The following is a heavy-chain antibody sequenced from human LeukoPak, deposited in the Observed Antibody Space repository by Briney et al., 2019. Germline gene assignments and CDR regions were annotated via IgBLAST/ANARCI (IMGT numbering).Heavy chain of an antibody. CDR2: ISYDGSNK. D-gene: IGHD3-10*01. V-gene: IGHV3-30*03. CDR1: GFTVSSNY. CDR3: ARDPFTTSAVLYYYGSGSYPPDY. Sequence: PGGSLRLSCAASGFTVSSNYMSWVRQAPGKGLEWVAVISYDGSNKYYADSVKGRFTISRDNSKNTLYLQMNSLRAEDTAVYYCARDPFTTSAVLYYYGSGSYPPDYWGQGTLVTVSS. J-gene: IGHJ4*02.